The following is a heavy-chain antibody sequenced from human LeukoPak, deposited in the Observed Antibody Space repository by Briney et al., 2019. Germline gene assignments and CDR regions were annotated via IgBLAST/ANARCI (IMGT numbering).Heavy chain of an antibody. V-gene: IGHV4-39*01. J-gene: IGHJ5*02. Sequence: PSETLSLTCTVSGDSVSSSSYYWGWIRQPPGKGLEWIGSISYSGTNYNNPSLKSRVSISIDTSKNQFSAKLTSVTAADTAMYYCASLGTLRSWGQGTLVTVSS. D-gene: IGHD7-27*01. CDR1: GDSVSSSSYY. CDR3: ASLGTLRS. CDR2: ISYSGTN.